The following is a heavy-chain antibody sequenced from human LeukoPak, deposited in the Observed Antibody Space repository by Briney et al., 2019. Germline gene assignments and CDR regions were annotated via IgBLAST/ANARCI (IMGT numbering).Heavy chain of an antibody. Sequence: GGSLRLSCVASGFSLSNYWMHWVRQAPGKGLVWVSRINSDGSSISYADSVKGRFTISRDNAKNTLYLQMNSLGAEDTAVYYCTGDLGWLQPPDHWGQGTLVTVSS. CDR2: INSDGSSI. J-gene: IGHJ4*02. CDR1: GFSLSNYW. D-gene: IGHD5-24*01. CDR3: TGDLGWLQPPDH. V-gene: IGHV3-74*01.